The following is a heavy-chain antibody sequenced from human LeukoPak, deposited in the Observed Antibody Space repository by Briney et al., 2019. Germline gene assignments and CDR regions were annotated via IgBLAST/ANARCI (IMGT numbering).Heavy chain of an antibody. V-gene: IGHV3-7*01. J-gene: IGHJ4*02. CDR1: GFTLCHYW. CDR2: INNDGSVR. CDR3: ARDYYGPAEY. Sequence: GGSLRLSCATSGFTLCHYWMSWVRQAPGKGLEWVANINNDGSVRFYVESVKGRFTIYRDNARNSLYLHMNNLRIEDTAMYYCARDYYGPAEYGGPGTLVTVSS. D-gene: IGHD3-10*01.